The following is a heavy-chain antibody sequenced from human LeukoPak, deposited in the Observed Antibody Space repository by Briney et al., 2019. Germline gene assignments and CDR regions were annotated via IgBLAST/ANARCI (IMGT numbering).Heavy chain of an antibody. D-gene: IGHD3-16*01. CDR2: IYSGGST. Sequence: PGGSLRLSCAASGFTVSSNYMSWVRQAPGKGLEWVSVIYSGGSTYYADSVKGRFTISRDNSKNTLFLQMNSLRAEDTAVYYCARDPSSEGPYYFDYWGQGTLVTVSS. J-gene: IGHJ4*02. CDR3: ARDPSSEGPYYFDY. CDR1: GFTVSSNY. V-gene: IGHV3-53*05.